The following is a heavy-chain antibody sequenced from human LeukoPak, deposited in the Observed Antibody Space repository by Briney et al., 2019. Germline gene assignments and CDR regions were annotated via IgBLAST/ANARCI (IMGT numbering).Heavy chain of an antibody. CDR3: AKEARSFYYFDY. J-gene: IGHJ4*02. D-gene: IGHD3-3*01. V-gene: IGHV3-30*02. CDR1: GFTFSSYG. Sequence: GGSLRLSCAASGFTFSSYGMHWVRQAPGKGLEWVAVIWYGGSNKYYADSVKGRFTISRDNSKNTLYLQMNSLRAEDTAVYYCAKEARSFYYFDYWGQGTLVTVSS. CDR2: IWYGGSNK.